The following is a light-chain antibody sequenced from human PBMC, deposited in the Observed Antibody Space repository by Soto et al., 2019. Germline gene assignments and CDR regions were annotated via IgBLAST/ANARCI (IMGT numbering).Light chain of an antibody. CDR3: SSYTSSSPAIV. J-gene: IGLJ1*01. CDR1: SSDVGGYNY. V-gene: IGLV2-14*01. Sequence: QSLLTQPGSVSGSPGQSITISCTGTSSDVGGYNYVSWYQQHPGKAPQLMIYDVSNRPSGVSNRFSGSKSGNTASLTISGLQAEDEADYYCSSYTSSSPAIVFGTGTKVTVL. CDR2: DVS.